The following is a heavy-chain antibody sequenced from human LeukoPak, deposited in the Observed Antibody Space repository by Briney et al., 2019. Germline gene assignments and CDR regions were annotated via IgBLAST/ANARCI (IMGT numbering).Heavy chain of an antibody. CDR3: ASATCSSSWQAFDF. CDR2: ITPTDDST. CDR1: GYTFTNYY. D-gene: IGHD6-13*01. Sequence: ASVKVSCKTSGYTFTNYYMHWVRQAPGEGLEWMGIITPTDDSTDNAQKFQGRLTNTKDTSKSKFYMERSNLRNEDTGVYYCASATCSSSWQAFDFWGQGTRVTVSS. J-gene: IGHJ3*01. V-gene: IGHV1-46*01.